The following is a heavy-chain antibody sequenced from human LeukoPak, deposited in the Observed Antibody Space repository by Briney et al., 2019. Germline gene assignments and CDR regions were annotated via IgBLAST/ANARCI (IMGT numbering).Heavy chain of an antibody. D-gene: IGHD5-12*01. V-gene: IGHV1-69*04. J-gene: IGHJ5*02. CDR2: IIPILGIA. CDR1: GGTFSSYA. Sequence: GSSVKVSCKASGGTFSSYAISWVRQAPGQGLEWMGRIIPILGIANYAQKFQGRVTITADKSTSTAYMELSSLRSEDTAVYYCATHPSIVATIKMASWGQGTLVTVSS. CDR3: ATHPSIVATIKMAS.